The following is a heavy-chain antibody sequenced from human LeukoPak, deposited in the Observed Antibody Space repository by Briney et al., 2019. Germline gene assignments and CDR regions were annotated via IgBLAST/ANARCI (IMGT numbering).Heavy chain of an antibody. D-gene: IGHD3-22*01. J-gene: IGHJ2*01. CDR3: ARAFSTYYYDSSGYYWYFDL. CDR1: GGTFSSYA. V-gene: IGHV1-69*04. Sequence: SVKVSCKASGGTFSSYAISWVRQAPGQGLEWMGRIIPILGIANYAQKFQGRVTITADKSTSTAYMELSSLRSEDTAVYYCARAFSTYYYDSSGYYWYFDLWGRGTLVTVSS. CDR2: IIPILGIA.